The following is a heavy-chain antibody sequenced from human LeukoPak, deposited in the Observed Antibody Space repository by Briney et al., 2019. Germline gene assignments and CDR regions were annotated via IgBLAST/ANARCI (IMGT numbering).Heavy chain of an antibody. V-gene: IGHV3-74*01. D-gene: IGHD5-12*01. CDR2: INTDGSST. J-gene: IGHJ4*02. CDR1: GFTFSSYW. Sequence: GGSLRLSCAASGFTFSSYWMHWVRQAPGKGLVWVSRINTDGSSTSYADSVKGRFTISRDNSKNTLYLQMNSLRAEDTAVYYCARALDSGYGVDVVGYWGQGTLVTVSS. CDR3: ARALDSGYGVDVVGY.